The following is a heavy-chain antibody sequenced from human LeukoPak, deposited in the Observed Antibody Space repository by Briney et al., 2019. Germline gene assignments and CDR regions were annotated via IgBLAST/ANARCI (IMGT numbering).Heavy chain of an antibody. CDR1: GYTFTSYG. CDR3: AREFSPYYYDSSGPFDY. J-gene: IGHJ4*02. D-gene: IGHD3-22*01. V-gene: IGHV1-18*01. Sequence: ASVKVSCKASGYTFTSYGISWVRQAPGQGLEWMGWISAYNGNTNYAQKLQGRVTMTTDTSTSTAYMELRSLRSDDTAVYYCAREFSPYYYDSSGPFDYWGQGTLVTVSS. CDR2: ISAYNGNT.